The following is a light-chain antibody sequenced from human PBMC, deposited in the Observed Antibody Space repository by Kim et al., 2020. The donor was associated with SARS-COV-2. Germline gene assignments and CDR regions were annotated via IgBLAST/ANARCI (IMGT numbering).Light chain of an antibody. J-gene: IGLJ1*01. CDR1: SLGSYD. V-gene: IGLV3-19*01. Sequence: ALRQTVRSTCQGDSLGSYDPSWCQQKPGQAPVLVIYGKNNRPSGIPDRCSGSSSGNTASLTITGAQAEDEADYYCSSRDSSGNHLVFGTGTKVTVL. CDR2: GKN. CDR3: SSRDSSGNHLV.